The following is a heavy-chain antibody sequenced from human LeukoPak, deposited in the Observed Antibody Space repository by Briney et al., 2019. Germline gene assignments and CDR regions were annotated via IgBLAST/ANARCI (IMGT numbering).Heavy chain of an antibody. V-gene: IGHV3-23*01. J-gene: IGHJ1*01. CDR3: AKDRNGGSYYAEYFQH. D-gene: IGHD1-26*01. CDR2: ISGSGGST. Sequence: GGSLRLSCAASGFTFSSYAMSWVRQAPGKGLEWVSAISGSGGSTYYADSVKGRFTISRDNSKNTLYLQMNSLRAEDTAVYYCAKDRNGGSYYAEYFQHWGQGTLVTVSS. CDR1: GFTFSSYA.